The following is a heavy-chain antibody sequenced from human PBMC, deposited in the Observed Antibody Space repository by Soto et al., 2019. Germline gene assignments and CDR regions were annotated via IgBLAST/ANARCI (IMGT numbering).Heavy chain of an antibody. J-gene: IGHJ4*02. CDR3: AIDCSGGRGYFDY. CDR2: IDPSDSYT. V-gene: IGHV5-10-1*01. D-gene: IGHD2-15*01. CDR1: GYSFTSYW. Sequence: PGESLKISCKGSGYSFTSYWISWVRQMPGKGLEWMGRIDPSDSYTNYSPSFQGRVTISADKSISTAYLQWSSLKASDTAMYYCAIDCSGGRGYFDYWGQGTLVTVSS.